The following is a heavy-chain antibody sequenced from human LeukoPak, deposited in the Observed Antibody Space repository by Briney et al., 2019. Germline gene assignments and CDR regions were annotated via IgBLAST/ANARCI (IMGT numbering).Heavy chain of an antibody. D-gene: IGHD4-17*01. V-gene: IGHV3-53*01. CDR1: GFTVSSNY. CDR3: ASLYGDYGDYYYGMDV. J-gene: IGHJ6*02. Sequence: GGSLRLSCAASGFTVSSNYMSWVRKAPGKGLEWVSVIYSGGSTYYADSVKGRFTISRDNSKNTLYLQMNSLRAEDTAVYYCASLYGDYGDYYYGMDVWGQGTTVTVSS. CDR2: IYSGGST.